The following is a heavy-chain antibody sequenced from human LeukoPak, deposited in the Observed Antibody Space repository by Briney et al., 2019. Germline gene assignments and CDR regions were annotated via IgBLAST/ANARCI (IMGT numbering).Heavy chain of an antibody. D-gene: IGHD6-13*01. V-gene: IGHV4-39*01. CDR3: ARHLYSTSPYYMDV. J-gene: IGHJ6*03. Sequence: SETLSLTCTVSGGSISISSHYWGWIRQPPGKGLEWIGSIHYSGSPYYNPSLKSRVTMSVDTSKNQFSLKLSSVTAADTALYYCARHLYSTSPYYMDVWGKGTTVTVSS. CDR2: IHYSGSP. CDR1: GGSISISSHY.